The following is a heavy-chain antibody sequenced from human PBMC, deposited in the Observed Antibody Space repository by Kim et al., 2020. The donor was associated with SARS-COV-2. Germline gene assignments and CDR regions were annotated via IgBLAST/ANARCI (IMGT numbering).Heavy chain of an antibody. V-gene: IGHV3-7*01. J-gene: IGHJ4*02. CDR3: AGGPQRIAVQIDY. CDR2: IKQDGSEK. D-gene: IGHD6-19*01. Sequence: GGSLRLSCAASGFTFSSYWMSWVRQAPGKGLEWVANIKQDGSEKYYVDSVKGRFTISRDNAKNSLYLQMNSLRAEDTAVYYCAGGPQRIAVQIDYWGQGTLVTVSS. CDR1: GFTFSSYW.